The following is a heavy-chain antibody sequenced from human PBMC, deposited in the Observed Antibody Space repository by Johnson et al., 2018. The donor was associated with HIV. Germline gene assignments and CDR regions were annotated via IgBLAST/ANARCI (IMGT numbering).Heavy chain of an antibody. CDR1: GFTFSDYF. CDR2: ISSSGSPI. J-gene: IGHJ3*02. CDR3: AKGNSGIYGLTHAFDI. V-gene: IGHV3-11*01. Sequence: QVQLVESGGGLVKPGGSLRLSCAGSGFTFSDYFMSYIRQAPGKGLEWISYISSSGSPIYYADSVKGRFTLSRDNAKNSLFLQMHSLRVEDTAIYYCAKGNSGIYGLTHAFDIWGQGTMVTVSS. D-gene: IGHD1-26*01.